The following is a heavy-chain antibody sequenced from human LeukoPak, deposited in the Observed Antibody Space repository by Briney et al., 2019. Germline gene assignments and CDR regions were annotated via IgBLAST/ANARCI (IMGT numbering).Heavy chain of an antibody. V-gene: IGHV3-30*03. J-gene: IGHJ4*02. D-gene: IGHD6-19*01. CDR3: ARDLATDSSGWYGLSLWIGY. CDR1: GFTFSSYG. Sequence: GRSLRLSCATSGFTFSSYGMHWVRQAPGKGLEWVAVISYDGSKKYYADSVKGRFTVSRDNSKNTQHLQMNSLRAEDTAVYYCARDLATDSSGWYGLSLWIGYWGQGTLVTVSS. CDR2: ISYDGSKK.